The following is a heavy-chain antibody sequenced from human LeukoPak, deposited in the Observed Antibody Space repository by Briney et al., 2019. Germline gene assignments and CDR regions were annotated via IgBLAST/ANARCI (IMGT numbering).Heavy chain of an antibody. CDR1: GGSISSGGYY. CDR2: IYHSGST. CDR3: VVGCSSTSCHFDY. V-gene: IGHV4-30-2*01. Sequence: PSQTLSLTCTVSGGSISSGGYYWSWIRQPPGKGLEWIGYIYHSGSTYYNPSLKSRVTISVDRSKNQFSLKLSSVTAADTAVYYCVVGCSSTSCHFDYWGQGTLVTVSS. J-gene: IGHJ4*02. D-gene: IGHD2-2*01.